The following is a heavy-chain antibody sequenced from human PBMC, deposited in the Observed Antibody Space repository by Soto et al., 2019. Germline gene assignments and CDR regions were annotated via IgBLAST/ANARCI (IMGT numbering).Heavy chain of an antibody. J-gene: IGHJ4*02. CDR1: GFTFSSFG. CDR3: ATNPRFLEW. V-gene: IGHV3-48*03. D-gene: IGHD3-3*01. CDR2: IGTSGNDI. Sequence: SLRLSCAVSGFTFSSFGMNWVRQAPGKGLEWVSYIGTSGNDIYYADSVKGRFTISRDNARNSLYLQMNSLRAEDTAVYYCATNPRFLEWWAQGTLVTVSS.